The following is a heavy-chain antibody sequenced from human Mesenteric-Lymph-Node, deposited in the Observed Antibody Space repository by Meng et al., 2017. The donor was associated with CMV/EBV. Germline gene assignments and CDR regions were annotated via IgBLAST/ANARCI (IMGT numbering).Heavy chain of an antibody. J-gene: IGHJ6*02. V-gene: IGHV3-30*04. CDR2: VSHDETNK. CDR3: ARDGGEYYDFWSGSERTYYYYGIDV. D-gene: IGHD3-3*01. Sequence: GESLKISCAASGFTFNTYTMHWVRQAPGKGLEWVAVVSHDETNKYYADFVQGRLTISRDNSKNTLYLQMNSLREEDTAVYYCARDGGEYYDFWSGSERTYYYYGIDVWGQGTTVTVSS. CDR1: GFTFNTYT.